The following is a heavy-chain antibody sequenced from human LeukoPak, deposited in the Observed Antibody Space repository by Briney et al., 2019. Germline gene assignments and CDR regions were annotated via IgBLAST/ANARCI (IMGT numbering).Heavy chain of an antibody. CDR2: VFYTGTT. CDR1: GDSIRSYY. J-gene: IGHJ4*02. CDR3: ARETSMVRGSRNFDY. Sequence: PSETLSLTCTVSGDSIRSYYWSWIRQPPGKGLEWIGYVFYTGTTHYNPSLKSRVTISVDTSKSQFSLTLTSVTAADTAVYYCARETSMVRGSRNFDYWGQGTLVTVSS. V-gene: IGHV4-59*01. D-gene: IGHD3-10*01.